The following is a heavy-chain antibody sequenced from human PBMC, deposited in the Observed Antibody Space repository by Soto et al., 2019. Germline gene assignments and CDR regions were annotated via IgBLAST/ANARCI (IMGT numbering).Heavy chain of an antibody. CDR2: IYYSGST. CDR3: ARREGYCISTSCYSPFDY. CDR1: GGSISSSSYY. Sequence: SETLSLTCTVSGGSISSSSYYWGWIRQPPGKGLEWIGSIYYSGSTYYNPSLKSRVTISVDTSKNQFSLKLSSVTAADTAVYYCARREGYCISTSCYSPFDYWGQGTLVTVS. D-gene: IGHD2-2*01. V-gene: IGHV4-39*01. J-gene: IGHJ4*02.